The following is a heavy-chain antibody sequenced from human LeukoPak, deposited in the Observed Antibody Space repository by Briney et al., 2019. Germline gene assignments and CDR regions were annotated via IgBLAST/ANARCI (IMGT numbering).Heavy chain of an antibody. CDR2: INHSGST. V-gene: IGHV4-34*01. Sequence: TSETLSLTCAVYGGSFSGYYWSWIRQPPGKGLEWIGEINHSGSTNYNPSLKSRVTISVDTSKNQFSLKLSSVTAADTAVYYCARGYSSSWYFNWFDPWGQGTLVTVSS. CDR1: GGSFSGYY. CDR3: ARGYSSSWYFNWFDP. J-gene: IGHJ5*02. D-gene: IGHD6-13*01.